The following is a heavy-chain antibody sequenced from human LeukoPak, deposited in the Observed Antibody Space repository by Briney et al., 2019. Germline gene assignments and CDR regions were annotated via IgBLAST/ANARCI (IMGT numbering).Heavy chain of an antibody. V-gene: IGHV1-2*04. CDR2: INPNSGDT. CDR1: GYTFTDYY. J-gene: IGHJ4*02. CDR3: SSDRSYDKGPLDY. D-gene: IGHD3-22*01. Sequence: GASMKVSCKASGYTFTDYYMHWVRQAPGQGLDWMGWINPNSGDTKYAQKFQGWVTVTRDTSISTAYMELSRLTSDDTAVYYCSSDRSYDKGPLDYWGQGTLVTVSS.